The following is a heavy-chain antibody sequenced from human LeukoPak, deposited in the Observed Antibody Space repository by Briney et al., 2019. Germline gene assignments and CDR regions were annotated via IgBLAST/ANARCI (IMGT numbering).Heavy chain of an antibody. CDR2: IYHVGGT. Sequence: SETLSLTCNVSGVSIKVNSDYWGWLRQPPGKGLEWIGSIYHVGGTYYNPSLKSRVTISIDTSKNQFSLRLTSVTAADTAIYYCARDGRSGYEDLWGPGTLVTVSS. V-gene: IGHV4-39*07. CDR1: GVSIKVNSDY. CDR3: ARDGRSGYEDL. J-gene: IGHJ5*02. D-gene: IGHD5-12*01.